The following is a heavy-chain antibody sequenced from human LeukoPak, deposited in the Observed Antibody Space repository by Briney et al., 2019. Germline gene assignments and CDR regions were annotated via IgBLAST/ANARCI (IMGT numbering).Heavy chain of an antibody. CDR3: APHWSYGSGIQTDY. V-gene: IGHV3-23*01. D-gene: IGHD3-10*01. J-gene: IGHJ4*02. Sequence: PGGSLRLACAAPKFTFSTSALSWVRQAPGRGLEWVSGISGSGARTYYSDSVKGRFTISRDNSKSTLYLQMNSLRVEDTAVYYCAPHWSYGSGIQTDYWGQGSLVTVSS. CDR1: KFTFSTSA. CDR2: ISGSGART.